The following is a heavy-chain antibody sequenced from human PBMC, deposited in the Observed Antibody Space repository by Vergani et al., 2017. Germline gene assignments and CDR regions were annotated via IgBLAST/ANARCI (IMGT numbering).Heavy chain of an antibody. Sequence: EVQLLESGGGLVQPGGSLRLSCAASGFTFSSYAMSWVRQAPGKGLEWVSAISGSGGSTYYADSVKGRFTISRDNSKNTLYLQMNSLRAEDTAVYYCAKDRVSPDIVVVLASTFDYWGQGTLVTVSS. CDR3: AKDRVSPDIVVVLASTFDY. CDR1: GFTFSSYA. CDR2: ISGSGGST. V-gene: IGHV3-23*01. J-gene: IGHJ4*02. D-gene: IGHD2-15*01.